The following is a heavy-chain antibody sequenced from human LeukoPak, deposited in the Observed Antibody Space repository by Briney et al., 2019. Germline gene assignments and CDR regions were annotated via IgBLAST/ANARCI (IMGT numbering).Heavy chain of an antibody. D-gene: IGHD2-2*01. CDR3: ARDLYCSSTSCYLSVYYYYGMDV. Sequence: GGSLRLSCAASGFTFSSYAMHWVRQAPGKGLEWVAAISYDGSNKYYADSVKGRFTISRDNSKNTLYLQMNSLRAEDTAVYYCARDLYCSSTSCYLSVYYYYGMDVWGQGTTVTVSS. CDR1: GFTFSSYA. V-gene: IGHV3-30-3*01. CDR2: ISYDGSNK. J-gene: IGHJ6*02.